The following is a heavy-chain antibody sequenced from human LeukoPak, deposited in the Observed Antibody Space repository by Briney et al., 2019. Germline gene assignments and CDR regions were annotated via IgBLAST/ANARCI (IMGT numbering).Heavy chain of an antibody. CDR2: MSPNSGDT. V-gene: IGHV1-8*01. CDR3: ARGPPNWGYDY. J-gene: IGHJ4*02. Sequence: ALVKVSCTASGYTFTSYDFNWVRQATGQRPEWMGWMSPNSGDTGYAQKFQDRVTMTRNTSISTAYMELSSLRSDDTAVYYCARGPPNWGYDYWGPGTLVTVSS. CDR1: GYTFTSYD. D-gene: IGHD7-27*01.